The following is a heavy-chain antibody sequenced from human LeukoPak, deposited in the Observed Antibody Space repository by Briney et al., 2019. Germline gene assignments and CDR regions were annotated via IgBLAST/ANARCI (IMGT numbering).Heavy chain of an antibody. D-gene: IGHD3-22*01. CDR3: ARAPSEIGGYYPEYFRH. V-gene: IGHV3-74*01. CDR2: IKSDGST. CDR1: GFTFSSYW. J-gene: IGHJ1*01. Sequence: GGSLRLSCAASGFTFSSYWMRWVRQIPGKGLVWVSRIKSDGSTNSADSVKGRFTISRDNAKNTLSLQMNSLRAEDTGVYYCARAPSEIGGYYPEYFRHWGQGTLVTVSS.